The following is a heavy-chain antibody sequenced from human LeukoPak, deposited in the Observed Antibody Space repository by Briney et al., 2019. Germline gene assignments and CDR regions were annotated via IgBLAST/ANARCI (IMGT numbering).Heavy chain of an antibody. D-gene: IGHD1-26*01. CDR3: ARHFGGSYSPNYYYYGMDV. J-gene: IGHJ6*02. CDR2: IYYSAST. Sequence: PSETLSLTCTVSGGSISSSSYYWGWIRQPPGKGLEWIGSIYYSASTYYNPSLKSRVTISVDTSKNQFSLKLSSVTAADTAVYYCARHFGGSYSPNYYYYGMDVWGQGTTVTVSS. CDR1: GGSISSSSYY. V-gene: IGHV4-39*01.